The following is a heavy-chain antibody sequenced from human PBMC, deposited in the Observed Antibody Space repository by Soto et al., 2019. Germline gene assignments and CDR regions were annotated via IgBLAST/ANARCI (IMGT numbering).Heavy chain of an antibody. CDR1: GFIFSSYA. J-gene: IGHJ5*02. V-gene: IGHV3-23*01. CDR2: ISSGGRST. CDR3: ATGGGDCSRSSRYAGFDR. Sequence: EVQLLESGGGLVQPGGSLRISCAASGFIFSSYAMSWVRQAPGKGLEWVSAISSGGRSTYSADSVKGRFTISRDNSNNPQYLQTNSMRAEDTAVYYWATGGGDCSRSSRYAGFDRWGQGTLLSVSS. D-gene: IGHD2-2*01.